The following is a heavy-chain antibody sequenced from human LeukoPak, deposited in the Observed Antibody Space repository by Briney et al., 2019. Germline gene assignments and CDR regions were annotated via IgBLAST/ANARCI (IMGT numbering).Heavy chain of an antibody. Sequence: PSETLSLTCTVSGGSISSYYWSWIRQPPGKGLEWIGYIYYSGSTNYNPSLKSRVTISVDTSKNQFSLKLSSVTAADTAVYYCARHGAVGSYWYYFDYWGQGTLVTVSS. J-gene: IGHJ4*02. D-gene: IGHD1-26*01. CDR3: ARHGAVGSYWYYFDY. V-gene: IGHV4-59*08. CDR1: GGSISSYY. CDR2: IYYSGST.